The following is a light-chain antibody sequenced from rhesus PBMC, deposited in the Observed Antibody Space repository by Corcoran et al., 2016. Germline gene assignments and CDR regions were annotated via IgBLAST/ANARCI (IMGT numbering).Light chain of an antibody. J-gene: IGKJ4*01. CDR3: QQSSNLST. CDR1: QSVGSS. Sequence: ETVVTQSPATLSLSPGERATLSCRASQSVGSSLAWYQQKPGQAPRLLIYGASSRATGIPDRFSGSGSGTDFTLTISSLEPEDVGVYYCQQSSNLSTFGGGTKVEIK. V-gene: IGKV3-24*04. CDR2: GAS.